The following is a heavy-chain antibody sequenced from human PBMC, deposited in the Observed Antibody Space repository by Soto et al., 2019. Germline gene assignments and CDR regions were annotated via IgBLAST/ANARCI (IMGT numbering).Heavy chain of an antibody. CDR2: IYYSGST. J-gene: IGHJ4*02. CDR1: GGSISSGDYY. V-gene: IGHV4-30-4*01. CDR3: ARGRYYDYSGYFH. Sequence: PSETLSLTCTVSGGSISSGDYYWSWIRQPPGKGLEWIGYIYYSGSTYYNPSLKSRVTISVDTSKNQFSLKLSSVTAADTAVYYGARGRYYDYSGYFHGGQGTLVT. D-gene: IGHD3-22*01.